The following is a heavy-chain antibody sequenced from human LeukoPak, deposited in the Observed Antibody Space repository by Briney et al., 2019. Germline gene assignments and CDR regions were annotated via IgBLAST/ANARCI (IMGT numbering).Heavy chain of an antibody. CDR3: ARDLSGSYYGGNFDY. V-gene: IGHV1-2*02. D-gene: IGHD1-26*01. Sequence: ASVKVSCKASGYTFTSYYMHWVRQAPGQGLEWMGWINPNSGGTNYAQKFQGRVTMTRDTSISTAYMELSRLRSDDTAVYYCARDLSGSYYGGNFDYWGQGTLVTVSS. J-gene: IGHJ4*02. CDR2: INPNSGGT. CDR1: GYTFTSYY.